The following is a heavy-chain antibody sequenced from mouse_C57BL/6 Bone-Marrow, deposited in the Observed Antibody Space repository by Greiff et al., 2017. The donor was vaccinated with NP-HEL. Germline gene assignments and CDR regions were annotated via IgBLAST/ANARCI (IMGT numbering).Heavy chain of an antibody. J-gene: IGHJ1*03. CDR1: GYTFTSYW. CDR2: IHPSDSDT. Sequence: QVQLQQSGAELVKPGASVKVSCKASGYTFTSYWMHWVKQRPGQGLEWIGRIHPSDSDTNYNQKFKGKATLTVDKSSSTAYMQLSSLTSEDSAVYYGAIEANRGYMDDWGKGTTVTVSS. CDR3: AIEANRGYMDD. V-gene: IGHV1-74*01.